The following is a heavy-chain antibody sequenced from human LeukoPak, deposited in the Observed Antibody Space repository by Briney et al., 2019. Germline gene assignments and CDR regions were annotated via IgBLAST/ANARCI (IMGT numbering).Heavy chain of an antibody. J-gene: IGHJ4*02. V-gene: IGHV4-39*01. CDR3: VRHDGRGGATMGALDS. CDR1: GDSISSSSHH. Sequence: SEPLSLTCTVSGDSISSSSHHLGWIRSSPRNGLEWIGRIYYGRTTYYNPSLNNRVSISVVTSKNQFSLQLNSMSAADTAVYYCVRHDGRGGATMGALDSWGQGSLVTVSS. D-gene: IGHD4/OR15-4a*01. CDR2: IYYGRTT.